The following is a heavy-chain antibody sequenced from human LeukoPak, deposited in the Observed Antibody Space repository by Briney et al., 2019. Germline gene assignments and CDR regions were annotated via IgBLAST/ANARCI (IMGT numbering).Heavy chain of an antibody. J-gene: IGHJ4*01. D-gene: IGHD2-21*01. CDR2: IYYSGST. CDR1: GGSISSYY. V-gene: IGHV4-59*08. Sequence: PSETLSLTCTVSGGSISSYYWSWIRQPPGKGLEWIGYIYYSGSTNYNPSLKSRVTISVDTSKNQFSLKLSSVTAADTAVYYCARSIPSYFDYWGQEPWSPSPQ. CDR3: ARSIPSYFDY.